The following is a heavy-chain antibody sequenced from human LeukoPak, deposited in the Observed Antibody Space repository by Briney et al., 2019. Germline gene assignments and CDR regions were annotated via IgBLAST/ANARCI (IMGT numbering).Heavy chain of an antibody. Sequence: SETLSLTCAVYGGSFSGYYWSWIRQPPGKGLEWIASIYYRGNTYYNPSLKSRVTISADTSKNQLSLKLSSVTAADTAVYYCARAGYCSSTTCPNAFDIWGQGTKVTVSS. CDR2: IYYRGNT. V-gene: IGHV4-34*01. CDR1: GGSFSGYY. J-gene: IGHJ3*02. CDR3: ARAGYCSSTTCPNAFDI. D-gene: IGHD2-2*01.